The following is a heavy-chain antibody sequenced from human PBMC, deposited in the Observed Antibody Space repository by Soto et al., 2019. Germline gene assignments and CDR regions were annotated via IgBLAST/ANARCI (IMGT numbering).Heavy chain of an antibody. D-gene: IGHD2-2*01. CDR1: GFTFSDYA. V-gene: IGHV3-48*02. CDR2: ISSSSSTI. CDR3: APSLQYCTSTSCYPWGRFAH. Sequence: EVQLVESGGGLVQPGGSLRLSCAASGFTFSDYALNWVRQAPGEGLEWISYISSSSSTIYFADSLKGRFTISRDNAKKSMYPQRNRLRDEDTAVYYCAPSLQYCTSTSCYPWGRFAHWGQGTLVTASS. J-gene: IGHJ4*02.